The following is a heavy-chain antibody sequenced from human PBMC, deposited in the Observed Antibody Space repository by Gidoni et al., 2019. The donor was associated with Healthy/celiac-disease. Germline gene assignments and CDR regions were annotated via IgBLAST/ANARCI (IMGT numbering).Heavy chain of an antibody. CDR2: ISSSSSYI. CDR1: GFTFSSYS. J-gene: IGHJ4*02. V-gene: IGHV3-21*01. CDR3: ARHRPIDFWSGYSDETHFDY. D-gene: IGHD3-3*01. Sequence: EVQLVESGGGLVKPGGSLRLSCAASGFTFSSYSMHWVRQAPGKGLEWVSSISSSSSYIYYADSVKGRFTISRDNAKNSLYLQMNSLRAEDTAVYYCARHRPIDFWSGYSDETHFDYWGQGTLVTVSS.